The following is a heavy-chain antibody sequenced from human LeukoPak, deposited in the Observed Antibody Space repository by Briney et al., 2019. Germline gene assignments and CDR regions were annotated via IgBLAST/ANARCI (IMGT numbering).Heavy chain of an antibody. CDR3: ARTIPYGSGRQHPGKYYFDY. CDR2: IYSGGNT. J-gene: IGHJ4*02. V-gene: IGHV3-53*01. Sequence: GGSLRLSCAASGFTFSSYVMSWVRQAPGKGLEWVSVIYSGGNTYYADSVKGRFTISRDNSKNTVYFQLDSLRAEDTAVYYCARTIPYGSGRQHPGKYYFDYWGQGTLVTVSS. D-gene: IGHD3-10*01. CDR1: GFTFSSYV.